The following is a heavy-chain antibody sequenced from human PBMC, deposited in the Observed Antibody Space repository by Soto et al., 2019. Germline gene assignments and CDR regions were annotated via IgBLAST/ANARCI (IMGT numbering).Heavy chain of an antibody. J-gene: IGHJ6*02. D-gene: IGHD3-10*01. CDR2: IYHSGST. CDR3: ARFGGGMDV. V-gene: IGHV4-4*02. Sequence: SETLCLTCAVSGGSISGINWWYWVRQPPGKGLEWIGEIYHSGSTHYNPSLKSRVTISVDKSKNQFSLNLSSVTAADTAVYYCARFGGGMDVWGQGTTVTVSS. CDR1: GGSISGINW.